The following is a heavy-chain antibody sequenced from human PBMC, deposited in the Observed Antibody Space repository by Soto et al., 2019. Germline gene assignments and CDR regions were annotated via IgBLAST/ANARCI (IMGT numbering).Heavy chain of an antibody. CDR1: GGSISSGGYS. CDR2: IYHSGST. Sequence: QLQLQESGSGLVKPSQTLSLTCAVSGGSISSGGYSWSWIRQPPGKGLEWIGYIYHSGSTYYNPSIKSRVTISVDRSKNKFSLKLSSVTAADSAVYYCAGVRGPYCGGECYPPTPNWFDPWGQGTLVTVSS. V-gene: IGHV4-30-2*01. CDR3: AGVRGPYCGGECYPPTPNWFDP. J-gene: IGHJ5*02. D-gene: IGHD2-21*01.